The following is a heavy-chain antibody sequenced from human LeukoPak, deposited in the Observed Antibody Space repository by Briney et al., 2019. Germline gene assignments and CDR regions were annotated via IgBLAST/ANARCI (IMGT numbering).Heavy chain of an antibody. CDR2: IYSGGST. CDR3: ARGSGITMVRGVTADYYYGMDV. CDR1: GFTVSSNY. Sequence: GGSLRLSCAASGFTVSSNYMSWVRQAPGKGLEWVSVIYSGGSTYYADSVKGRFTISGDNSKNTLYLQMNSLRAEDTAVYYCARGSGITMVRGVTADYYYGMDVWGQGTTVTVSS. J-gene: IGHJ6*02. D-gene: IGHD3-10*01. V-gene: IGHV3-66*02.